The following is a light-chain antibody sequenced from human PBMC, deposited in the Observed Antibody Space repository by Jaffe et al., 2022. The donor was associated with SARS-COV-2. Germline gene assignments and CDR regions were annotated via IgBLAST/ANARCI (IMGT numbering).Light chain of an antibody. Sequence: DFQMTQSPSSLSASVGDRVTVTCRASQGISNFLAWYQQKPGKVPKLLIYAASILQPGVPSRFSGSGSGTDFTLTISSLQPEDVATYYCQNFYNAPFIFGQGTKVEIK. CDR1: QGISNF. CDR3: QNFYNAPFI. CDR2: AAS. J-gene: IGKJ2*01. V-gene: IGKV1-27*01.